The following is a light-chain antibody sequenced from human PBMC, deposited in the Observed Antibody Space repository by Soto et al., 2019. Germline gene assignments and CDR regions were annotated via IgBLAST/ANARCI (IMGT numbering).Light chain of an antibody. CDR2: GAS. J-gene: IGKJ4*01. CDR1: QSISSN. CDR3: QQYDVWPALT. V-gene: IGKV3-15*01. Sequence: EIVMTQSPATLSVSPGERATLSCRASQSISSNLAWYQQKPGQAPSLLLYGASTRATGIPARFSGSGSGTDFTLTISSLQSEDFAVYYCQQYDVWPALTFGGGTKVDIK.